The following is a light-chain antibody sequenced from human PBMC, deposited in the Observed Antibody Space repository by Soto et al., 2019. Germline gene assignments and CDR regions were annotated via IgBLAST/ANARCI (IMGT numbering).Light chain of an antibody. CDR1: STDIGASNF. CDR3: ISYKTDDTFV. CDR2: EAP. V-gene: IGLV2-14*01. J-gene: IGLJ1*01. Sequence: QSVLTQPPSVSGSPGQSITVSFTGTSTDIGASNFVSWYQHLPGRAPKVIIFEAPNRPSGVSDRFSGSKAGITASLTISGLKAXXEXEYFCISYKTDDTFVFGTGTKVTVL.